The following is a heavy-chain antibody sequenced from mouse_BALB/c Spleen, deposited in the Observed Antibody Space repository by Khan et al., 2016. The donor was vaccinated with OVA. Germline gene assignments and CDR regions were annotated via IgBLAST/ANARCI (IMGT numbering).Heavy chain of an antibody. CDR1: GFSLTDYG. D-gene: IGHD2-10*01. J-gene: IGHJ4*01. V-gene: IGHV2-6-5*01. Sequence: QVQLKESGPGLVAPSQSLSITCTVSGFSLTDYGVSWIRQPPGKGLEWLGLIWGGGTTYYNSALKSRLSINKDNSKSQVFLKMNSLQTADTAMYYCAKPYYAHYYAMDYWGQGTSVTVSS. CDR2: IWGGGTT. CDR3: AKPYYAHYYAMDY.